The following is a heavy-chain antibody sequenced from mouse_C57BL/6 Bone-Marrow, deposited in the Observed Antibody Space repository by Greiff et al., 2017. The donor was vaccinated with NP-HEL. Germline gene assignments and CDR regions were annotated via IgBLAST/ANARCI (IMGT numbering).Heavy chain of an antibody. D-gene: IGHD2-4*01. CDR3: ARGRYDYDAAWFAY. CDR1: GYTFTSYW. CDR2: IYPGSGST. V-gene: IGHV1-55*01. J-gene: IGHJ3*01. Sequence: QVQLQQPGAELVKPGASVKMSCKASGYTFTSYWITWVKQRPGQGLEWIGDIYPGSGSTNYNEKFKSKATLTVDTSSRTAYMQLSSLTSEDTAVYYCARGRYDYDAAWFAYGGRGTVVTVSA.